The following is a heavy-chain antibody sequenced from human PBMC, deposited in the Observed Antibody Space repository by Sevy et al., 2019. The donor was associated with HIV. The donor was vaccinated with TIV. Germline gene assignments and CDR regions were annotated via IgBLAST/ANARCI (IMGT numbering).Heavy chain of an antibody. CDR1: GGSFSGYY. Sequence: SETLSLTCAVYGGSFSGYYWSWIRQPPGKGLEWIGEINHSGSTNYNPSLKSRVTISVDTSNNQFSLKLSFVTAADTAVYYCARGVSAVEIATIIPPPFDYWGQGTLFTISS. CDR3: ARGVSAVEIATIIPPPFDY. D-gene: IGHD2-21*01. CDR2: INHSGST. V-gene: IGHV4-34*01. J-gene: IGHJ4*02.